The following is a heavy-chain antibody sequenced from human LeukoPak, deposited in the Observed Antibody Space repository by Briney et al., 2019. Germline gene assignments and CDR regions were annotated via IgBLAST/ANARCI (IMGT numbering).Heavy chain of an antibody. J-gene: IGHJ4*02. Sequence: SETLSLTCTVSGGSISSYYWSWIRQPPGKGLEWSGYIYYSGSTNYNPSLKSRVTISVDTSKNQFSLKLSSVTAADTAVYYCARHLAASGWYDYWGQGTLVTVSS. D-gene: IGHD6-19*01. V-gene: IGHV4-59*08. CDR3: ARHLAASGWYDY. CDR2: IYYSGST. CDR1: GGSISSYY.